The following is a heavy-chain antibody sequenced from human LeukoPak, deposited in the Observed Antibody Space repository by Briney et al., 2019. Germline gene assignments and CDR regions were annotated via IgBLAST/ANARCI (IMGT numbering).Heavy chain of an antibody. Sequence: GESLKISCKGSGYSFTSYWIGWVRQMPGKGLEWMGIIYPGDSDTRYSPSFQGQVTTSADKSISTAYLQWSSLKASDAAMYYCARHSANCGGDCYDYYGMDVWGQGTTVTVSS. CDR1: GYSFTSYW. CDR2: IYPGDSDT. D-gene: IGHD2-21*02. V-gene: IGHV5-51*01. J-gene: IGHJ6*02. CDR3: ARHSANCGGDCYDYYGMDV.